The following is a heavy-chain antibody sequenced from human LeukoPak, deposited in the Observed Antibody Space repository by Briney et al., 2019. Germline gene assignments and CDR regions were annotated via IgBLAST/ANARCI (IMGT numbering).Heavy chain of an antibody. V-gene: IGHV3-21*01. D-gene: IGHD6-13*01. Sequence: GGSLRLSCAASGFTFSIYTMSWVRQAPGKGLEWVSSISSSSSYIYYADSVKGRFTISRDNAKNSLYLQMNSLRAEDTAVYYCARVKEQQLVDYWGQGTLVTVSS. CDR2: ISSSSSYI. CDR3: ARVKEQQLVDY. J-gene: IGHJ4*02. CDR1: GFTFSIYT.